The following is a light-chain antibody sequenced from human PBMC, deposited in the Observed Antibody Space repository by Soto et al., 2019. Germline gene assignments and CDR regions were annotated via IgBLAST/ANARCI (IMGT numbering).Light chain of an antibody. CDR3: QSYDSSLSGSVV. Sequence: QSALTQPPSVSGALGQRVTISCTGSSSNIGAGYDVHWYQQLPGTAPKLLIYGNSNRPSGVPDRFSGSKSGTSASLAITGLQAEDEADYYCQSYDSSLSGSVVFGGGTQLTVL. CDR2: GNS. V-gene: IGLV1-40*01. CDR1: SSNIGAGYD. J-gene: IGLJ2*01.